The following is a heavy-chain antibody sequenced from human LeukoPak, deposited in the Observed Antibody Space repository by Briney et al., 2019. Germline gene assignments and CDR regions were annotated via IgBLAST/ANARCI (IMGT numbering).Heavy chain of an antibody. J-gene: IGHJ5*02. CDR2: IHYTGGT. D-gene: IGHD5-24*01. Sequence: SQTLSLTCTVSGGSISSGGYYWSWIRQPPGRGLEWIGYIHYTGGTNYNPSLKSRVTISMDVSKNQLSLKVSSVTAADTAVYYCARGGYNFDPWGQGILVTVSS. CDR3: ARGGYNFDP. V-gene: IGHV4-61*08. CDR1: GGSISSGGYY.